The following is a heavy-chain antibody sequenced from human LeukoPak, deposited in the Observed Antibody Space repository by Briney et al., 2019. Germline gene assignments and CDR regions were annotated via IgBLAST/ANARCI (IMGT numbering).Heavy chain of an antibody. Sequence: ASVKVSCKASGYTFTSYYMHWVRQAPGQGLEWMGIINPSGGSTSYAQKFQGRVTMTRDMSTSTVYMELSSLRSEDTAVYYCARGRYCSGGSCYSFDYWGQGTLVTVSS. V-gene: IGHV1-46*01. J-gene: IGHJ4*02. CDR2: INPSGGST. CDR1: GYTFTSYY. CDR3: ARGRYCSGGSCYSFDY. D-gene: IGHD2-15*01.